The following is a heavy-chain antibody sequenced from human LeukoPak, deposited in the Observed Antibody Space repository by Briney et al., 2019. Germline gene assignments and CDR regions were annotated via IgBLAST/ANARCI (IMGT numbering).Heavy chain of an antibody. CDR3: ARGSGYSYGLDY. CDR2: ISSSSSYT. CDR1: GFTFSDYY. V-gene: IGHV3-11*06. D-gene: IGHD5-18*01. Sequence: GGSLRLSCAASGFTFSDYYMSWIRQAPGKGLEWVSYISSSSSYTNYADSVKGRYTISRDNAKNSLYLQMNSLRAEDTAVYYCARGSGYSYGLDYWGQGTLVTVSS. J-gene: IGHJ4*02.